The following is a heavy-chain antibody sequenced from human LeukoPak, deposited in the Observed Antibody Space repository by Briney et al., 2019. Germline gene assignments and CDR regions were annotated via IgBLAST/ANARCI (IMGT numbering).Heavy chain of an antibody. V-gene: IGHV3-74*01. CDR2: INGDESST. CDR3: ARGAKWAYYFDY. Sequence: QPGGSLRLSCAASAFTFSTYWMHWVRQVPGKGLEWVSRINGDESSTNYADSVRGRFTISRDNAKDTLYLHLNSLTAEDTAVYYCARGAKWAYYFDYWGQGTLVTVSS. J-gene: IGHJ4*02. D-gene: IGHD1-26*01. CDR1: AFTFSTYW.